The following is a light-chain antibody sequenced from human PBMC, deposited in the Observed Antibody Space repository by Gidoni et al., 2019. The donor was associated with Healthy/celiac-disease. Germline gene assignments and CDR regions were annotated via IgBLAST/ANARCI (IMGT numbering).Light chain of an antibody. CDR1: QSISNY. J-gene: IGKJ1*01. CDR3: QQSYSTPRT. Sequence: DIQMTQSPSSLSASVGDRVTIPCRASQSISNYLNWYQQKPGKTPKLLIYAASSLQSGVPSRFSGSGSGTDCTLTISSLQPEDFATYYCQQSYSTPRTFGQGTKVEIK. CDR2: AAS. V-gene: IGKV1-39*01.